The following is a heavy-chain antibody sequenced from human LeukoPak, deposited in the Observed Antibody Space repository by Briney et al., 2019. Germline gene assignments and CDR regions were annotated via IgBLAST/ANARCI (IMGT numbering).Heavy chain of an antibody. V-gene: IGHV3-21*01. CDR1: GFTFSSYT. D-gene: IGHD6-13*01. CDR3: AREPTYSSSWYTSCDY. J-gene: IGHJ4*02. Sequence: GGSLRLSCAASGFTFSSYTINWVRQAPGKGLEWVSSISSSLNCIYYADSVKGRFTISRDNAKNSLYLQMNSLRAEDTAVYYCAREPTYSSSWYTSCDYWGQGTLVTVSS. CDR2: ISSSLNCI.